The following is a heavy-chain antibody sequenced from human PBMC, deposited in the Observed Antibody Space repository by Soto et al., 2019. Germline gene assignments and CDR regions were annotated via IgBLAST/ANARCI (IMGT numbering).Heavy chain of an antibody. CDR3: ARDPTTVTKAAGY. J-gene: IGHJ4*02. CDR2: ISAYNGNT. Sequence: ASVKASCTASWDTLTSCYMHWVRQSPGQGLEWMGMISAYNGNTKYAQKLQGRVTMTTDTSTSTAYMELRSLRSDDTAVHHSARDPTTVTKAAGYWRQGTLVTVSS. D-gene: IGHD4-17*01. V-gene: IGHV1-18*04. CDR1: WDTLTSCY.